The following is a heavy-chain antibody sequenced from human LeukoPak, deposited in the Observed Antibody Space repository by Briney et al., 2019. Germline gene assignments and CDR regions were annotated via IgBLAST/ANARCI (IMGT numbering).Heavy chain of an antibody. CDR1: GGSISSGDYY. J-gene: IGHJ4*02. CDR3: ARWGGHYYFDY. V-gene: IGHV4-30-4*01. D-gene: IGHD3-16*01. Sequence: SETLSLTCTVSGGSISSGDYYWSWIRQPPGKGLKWIGYIYYSGSTYYNPSLKSRVTISVDTSKNQFSLKLSSVTAADTAVYYCARWGGHYYFDYWGQGTLVTVSS. CDR2: IYYSGST.